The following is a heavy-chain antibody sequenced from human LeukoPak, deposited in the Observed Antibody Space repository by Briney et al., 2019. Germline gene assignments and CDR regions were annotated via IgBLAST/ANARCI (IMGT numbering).Heavy chain of an antibody. D-gene: IGHD2-2*01. CDR3: AREGWKAWAVPAAIDY. CDR2: IYTSGST. Sequence: SETLSLTCTVSGGSISSYYWSWIRQPAGKGLEWIGRIYTSGSTNYNPSLKSRVTIPVDTSKNQFSLKLSSVTAADTAVYYCAREGWKAWAVPAAIDYWGQGTLVTVSS. V-gene: IGHV4-4*07. CDR1: GGSISSYY. J-gene: IGHJ4*02.